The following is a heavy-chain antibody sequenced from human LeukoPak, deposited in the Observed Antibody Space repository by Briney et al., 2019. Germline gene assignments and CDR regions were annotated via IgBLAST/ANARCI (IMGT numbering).Heavy chain of an antibody. V-gene: IGHV3-23*01. CDR1: GCTLSSYA. D-gene: IGHD3-16*01. CDR2: ISGSGGNT. CDR3: AKDSLPSYGGYFDH. J-gene: IGHJ4*02. Sequence: GGSLRLSCAASGCTLSSYAVSWVRQAPGKGLEWVSGISGSGGNTYYADSVKGRFTISRDISKNTLYLQMNSLRAEDTALYSCAKDSLPSYGGYFDHWGQGTLVTVSS.